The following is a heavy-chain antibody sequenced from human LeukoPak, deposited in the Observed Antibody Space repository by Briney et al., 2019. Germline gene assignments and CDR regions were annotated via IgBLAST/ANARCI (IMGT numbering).Heavy chain of an antibody. J-gene: IGHJ4*02. CDR1: GGSFSDYY. CDR2: INHSGSP. V-gene: IGHV4-34*01. Sequence: SETLSLTCAVYGGSFSDYYWTWIRQPPGRGLEWIGEINHSGSPNNNPSLKSRVSISFDTSKNQFSLKLTSVTAADTAVYYCGSRRTAMFGVIKGPIDYWGQGTLVTVSS. CDR3: GSRRTAMFGVIKGPIDY. D-gene: IGHD3-3*01.